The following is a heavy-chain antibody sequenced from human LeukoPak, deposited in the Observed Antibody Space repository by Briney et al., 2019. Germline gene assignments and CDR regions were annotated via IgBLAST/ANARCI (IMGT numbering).Heavy chain of an antibody. D-gene: IGHD5-18*01. V-gene: IGHV3-48*01. Sequence: GGSLRLSYAASGFTFSSYSMNWVHQAPGKGLEWVSYISSSSSTIYYADSVKGRFTISRDNAKNSLYLQMNSLRAEDTAVYYCARVEDTAMVVDAFDIWGQGTMVTVSS. CDR2: ISSSSSTI. CDR1: GFTFSSYS. CDR3: ARVEDTAMVVDAFDI. J-gene: IGHJ3*02.